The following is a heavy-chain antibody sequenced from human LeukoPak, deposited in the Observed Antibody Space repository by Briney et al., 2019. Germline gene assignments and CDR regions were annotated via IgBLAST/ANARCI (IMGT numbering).Heavy chain of an antibody. CDR2: INAGNGNT. J-gene: IGHJ6*02. D-gene: IGHD3-22*01. CDR1: GYSFTSYW. CDR3: ARDQSYEVYGMDV. V-gene: IGHV1-3*01. Sequence: GESLKISCKGSGYSFTSYWIGWVRQAPGQRLEWMGWINAGNGNTKYSQKFQGRVTITRDTSASTAYMELSSLRSEDTAVYYCARDQSYEVYGMDVWGQGTTVTVSS.